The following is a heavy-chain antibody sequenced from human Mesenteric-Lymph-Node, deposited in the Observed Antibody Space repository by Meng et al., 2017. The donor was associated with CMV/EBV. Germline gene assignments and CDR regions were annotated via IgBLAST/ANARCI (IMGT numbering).Heavy chain of an antibody. J-gene: IGHJ5*02. Sequence: VSGASITAGHWWSRVRQSAGKGVEWSGGVHHSGSINYSPSLKSRVTIVVDQSKNQFSLKLSSVTAADTAMYYCARDGANSWNWFDPWGQGTLVTVSS. CDR3: ARDGANSWNWFDP. CDR2: VHHSGSI. CDR1: GASITAGHW. D-gene: IGHD3-16*01. V-gene: IGHV4-4*02.